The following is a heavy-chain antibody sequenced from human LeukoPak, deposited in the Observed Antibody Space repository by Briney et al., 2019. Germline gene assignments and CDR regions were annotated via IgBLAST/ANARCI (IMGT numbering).Heavy chain of an antibody. J-gene: IGHJ5*02. Sequence: ASVKVSCKASGYTFTSYGISWVRQAPGQGLEWMGWISAYNGNTNYAQKLQGRVTMTTDTSTSTACMELRSLRSDDTAVYYCARGRAARPFYNWFDPWGQGTLVTVSS. D-gene: IGHD6-6*01. V-gene: IGHV1-18*01. CDR2: ISAYNGNT. CDR1: GYTFTSYG. CDR3: ARGRAARPFYNWFDP.